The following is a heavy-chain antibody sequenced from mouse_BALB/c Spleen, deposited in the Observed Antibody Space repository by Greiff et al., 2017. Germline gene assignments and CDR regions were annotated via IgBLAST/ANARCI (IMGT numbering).Heavy chain of an antibody. J-gene: IGHJ3*01. V-gene: IGHV2-9*02. CDR1: GFSLTSYG. D-gene: IGHD2-2*01. CDR2: IWAGGST. CDR3: ARDWNGYDVFAY. Sequence: VQLKESGPGLVAPSQSLSITCTVSGFSLTSYGVHWVRQPPGKGLEWLGVIWAGGSTNYNSALMSRLSISKDNSKSQVFLKMNSLQTDDTAMYYCARDWNGYDVFAYWGQGTLVTVSA.